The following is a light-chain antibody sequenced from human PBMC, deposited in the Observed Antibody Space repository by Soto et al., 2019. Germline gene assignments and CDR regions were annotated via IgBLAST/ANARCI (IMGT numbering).Light chain of an antibody. J-gene: IGKJ1*01. Sequence: DIQLTQSPSFLSASVGDRVTITCRASQGISSYLAWYQQKPGKGPKLLIYGASNLHSGVQSRFNGSGYGTEFPLTIRSLQPEHFATYYCQQLNSYPRTFGPGTKVEIK. CDR3: QQLNSYPRT. CDR2: GAS. V-gene: IGKV1-9*01. CDR1: QGISSY.